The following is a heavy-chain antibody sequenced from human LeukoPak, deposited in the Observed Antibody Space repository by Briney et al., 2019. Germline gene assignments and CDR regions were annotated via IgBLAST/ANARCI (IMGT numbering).Heavy chain of an antibody. D-gene: IGHD6-13*01. CDR2: ISTYNGNT. Sequence: ASVKVSCKASGYTFTSYGISWVRQAPGQGLEWMGWISTYNGNTNYAQKLQGRVTMTTDTSTSTAYMELRSLRSDDTAVYYCARFFGFISLKIRAAAGSGFDPWGQGTLVTVSS. V-gene: IGHV1-18*01. CDR1: GYTFTSYG. CDR3: ARFFGFISLKIRAAAGSGFDP. J-gene: IGHJ5*02.